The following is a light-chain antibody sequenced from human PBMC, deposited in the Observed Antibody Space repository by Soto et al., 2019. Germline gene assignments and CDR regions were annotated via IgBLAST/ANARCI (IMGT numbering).Light chain of an antibody. V-gene: IGLV2-14*01. J-gene: IGLJ3*02. CDR2: EVS. Sequence: QSVLTQPASVSGSPGQSITISCTGTSSDVGGYNYVSWYQQYPGKAPKVVIYEVSNRPSGVYNRFSGSKSGNTASLTISGSQAEDEADYDCPSYTSSSTRVFGGGTKVTVL. CDR1: SSDVGGYNY. CDR3: PSYTSSSTRV.